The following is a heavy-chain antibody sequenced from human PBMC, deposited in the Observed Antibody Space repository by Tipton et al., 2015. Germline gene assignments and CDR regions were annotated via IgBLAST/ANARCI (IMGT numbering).Heavy chain of an antibody. CDR3: GRGGFWRDHYHYFAMDV. CDR1: GGSIRSGDHS. V-gene: IGHV4-30-4*01. Sequence: GLVKPSQTLSLTCTVSGGSIRSGDHSWNWIRQPPGKALEWIGHIYGSGNTSYTPSLKSRVTISIDTSKNHFALRVSPVTAADTAVYHCGRGGFWRDHYHYFAMDVWGHGTTVTVSS. J-gene: IGHJ6*02. D-gene: IGHD3-3*01. CDR2: IYGSGNT.